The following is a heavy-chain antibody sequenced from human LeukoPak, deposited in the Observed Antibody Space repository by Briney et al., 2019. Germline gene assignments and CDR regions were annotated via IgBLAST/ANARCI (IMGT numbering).Heavy chain of an antibody. CDR1: GVSFSGYY. J-gene: IGHJ4*02. Sequence: SETLSLTCAVYGVSFSGYYWSWIRQPPGKGLEWIGEINHSESTNYNPSLKNRVTISVDTSKNQFSLKLTSVTAADTAVYYCARGLPGSSLNKRDYWGQGTLVTVSS. D-gene: IGHD6-6*01. CDR3: ARGLPGSSLNKRDY. V-gene: IGHV4-34*01. CDR2: INHSEST.